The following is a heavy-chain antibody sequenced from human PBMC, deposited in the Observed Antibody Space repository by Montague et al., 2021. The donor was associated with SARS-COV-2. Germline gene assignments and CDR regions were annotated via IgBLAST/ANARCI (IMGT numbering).Heavy chain of an antibody. CDR2: IYYGGTA. CDR1: GGSISVSSYY. V-gene: IGHV4-39*02. J-gene: IGHJ4*02. CDR3: ARTEDAYTRYYFDY. Sequence: SETLSLTCTVSGGSISVSSYYWVWIRQPPGKGLEWIGSIYYGGTADYNPSLRSRVSFSMDTSKNHFSLSLSSVTVADTAVYYCARTEDAYTRYYFDYWGQGTLVTVSS. D-gene: IGHD5-24*01.